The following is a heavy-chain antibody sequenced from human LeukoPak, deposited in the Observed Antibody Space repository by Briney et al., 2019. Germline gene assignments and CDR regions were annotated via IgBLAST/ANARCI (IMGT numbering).Heavy chain of an antibody. CDR1: GFTFRSNW. J-gene: IGHJ4*02. V-gene: IGHV3-7*01. CDR3: PRDRGWNCFDS. CDR2: IRGDGSEK. D-gene: IGHD3-22*01. Sequence: PGGSLRLSCAASGFTFRSNWMSWVRQVPGKGLEWVANIRGDGSEKYYVDSVKGRFTISRDNVKNSLYLQMNSLRAEDTAVYYCPRDRGWNCFDSWGQGTLVTVSS.